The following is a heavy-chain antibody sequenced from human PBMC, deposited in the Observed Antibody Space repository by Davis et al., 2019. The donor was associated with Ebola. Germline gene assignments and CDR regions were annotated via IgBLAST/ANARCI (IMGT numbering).Heavy chain of an antibody. CDR1: GFTVSNAW. J-gene: IGHJ4*02. CDR2: IKSRTDGGTT. Sequence: GGSLRLSCAASGFTVSNAWMGWVRQAPGKGLEWIGRIKSRTDGGTTDYAAPVKGRFTISRDDSKNTLYLQMTTLKTEDTAVYYCTTVAFGSGWYGDGEYSFDHWGQGTLVTVSS. V-gene: IGHV3-15*01. CDR3: TTVAFGSGWYGDGEYSFDH. D-gene: IGHD6-19*01.